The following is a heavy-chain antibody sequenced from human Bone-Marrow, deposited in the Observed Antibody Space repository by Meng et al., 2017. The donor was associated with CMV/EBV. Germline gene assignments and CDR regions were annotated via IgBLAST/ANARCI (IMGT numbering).Heavy chain of an antibody. Sequence: SVKVSCKASGGTFSSYAISWVRQAPGQGLEWMGGIIPIFGTANYAQKFQGRVTITTDESTSTAYMELSSLRSEDTAVYYCARGPHGYNPWYFDYGGQGTLVTVSS. CDR1: GGTFSSYA. V-gene: IGHV1-69*05. CDR2: IIPIFGTA. D-gene: IGHD5-24*01. J-gene: IGHJ4*02. CDR3: ARGPHGYNPWYFDY.